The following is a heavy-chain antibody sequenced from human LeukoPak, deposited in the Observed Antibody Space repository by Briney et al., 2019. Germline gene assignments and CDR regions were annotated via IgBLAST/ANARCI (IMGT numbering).Heavy chain of an antibody. J-gene: IGHJ4*02. CDR3: GRVQNSYHYDSSGYVYY. CDR2: ISYDGSNK. D-gene: IGHD3-22*01. Sequence: GGSLRLSCAASGFTFSSYAMHWVRQAPGKGLEWVAVISYDGSNKYYADSVKGRFTISRDNSKNTLYLQMDSLRAEDTDVYFCGRVQNSYHYDSSGYVYYWGQGTLVTVSS. V-gene: IGHV3-30-3*01. CDR1: GFTFSSYA.